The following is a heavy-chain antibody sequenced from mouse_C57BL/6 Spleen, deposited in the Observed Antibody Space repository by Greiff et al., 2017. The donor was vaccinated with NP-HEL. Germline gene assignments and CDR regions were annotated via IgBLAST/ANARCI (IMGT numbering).Heavy chain of an antibody. Sequence: VQLQESGAELVKPGASVKLSCKASGYTFTSYWMHWVKQRPGQGLEWIGMIHPNSGSTNYNEKFKSKATLTVDKSSSTAYMQLSSLTSEDSAVYYCARFQTAQATLWFAYWGQGTLVTVSA. V-gene: IGHV1-64*01. J-gene: IGHJ3*01. CDR3: ARFQTAQATLWFAY. D-gene: IGHD3-2*02. CDR1: GYTFTSYW. CDR2: IHPNSGST.